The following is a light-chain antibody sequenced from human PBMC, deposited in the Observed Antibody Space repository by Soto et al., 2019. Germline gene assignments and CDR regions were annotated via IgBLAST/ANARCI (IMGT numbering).Light chain of an antibody. CDR1: PSVTNY. CDR3: QFYDNSRT. V-gene: IGKV3-20*01. CDR2: GAS. Sequence: EIVLTQSPATLSLSPGERATLSCRASPSVTNYLAWYQQKPGQPPRLLIDGASTRATGIPDRFSGSGSGTEFTLTISRLDPEDFAVYYCQFYDNSRTFGQGTKVDIK. J-gene: IGKJ1*01.